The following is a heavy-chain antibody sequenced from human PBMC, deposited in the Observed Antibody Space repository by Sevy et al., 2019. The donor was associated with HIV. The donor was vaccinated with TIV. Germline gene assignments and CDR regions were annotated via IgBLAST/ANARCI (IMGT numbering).Heavy chain of an antibody. Sequence: SETLSLTCTVSGGSISSSSYYWGWIRQPPGKGLEWIGSIYYSGSTYYNPSLKSRVTISVDTSKNQFSLKLSSVTAADTAVYYCARGHSGSYFYEHWGQGTLVTVSS. J-gene: IGHJ1*01. CDR3: ARGHSGSYFYEH. D-gene: IGHD1-26*01. CDR1: GGSISSSSYY. CDR2: IYYSGST. V-gene: IGHV4-39*01.